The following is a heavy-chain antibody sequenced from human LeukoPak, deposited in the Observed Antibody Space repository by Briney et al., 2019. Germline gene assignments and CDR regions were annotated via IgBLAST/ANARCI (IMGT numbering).Heavy chain of an antibody. D-gene: IGHD2-2*01. CDR1: GLTFSTYG. CDR3: AKDPRYCSSTRCFGA. V-gene: IGHV3-30*18. J-gene: IGHJ5*02. CDR2: ISYDGSNQ. Sequence: GGSLRLSCVAPGLTFSTYGMHWVRQAPGKGLEWVAFISYDGSNQHYADSVKGRFIISRDNSKNTLYLQIDSLRVEDTAVYYCAKDPRYCSSTRCFGAWGQGTLVTVSS.